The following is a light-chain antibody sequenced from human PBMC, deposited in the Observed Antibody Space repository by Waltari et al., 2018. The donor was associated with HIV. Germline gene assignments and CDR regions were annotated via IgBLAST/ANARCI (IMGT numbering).Light chain of an antibody. CDR1: SSNIGAGYH. CDR2: GNS. J-gene: IGLJ1*01. CDR3: QSHDSSLSGYV. V-gene: IGLV1-40*01. Sequence: QSVLTQPPSVSGAPGQRVTISCTGSSSNIGAGYHVHWYQQLPGTAPKLLIYGNSNRPSGVPDRCSGSKSGTSASLAITGLQAEDEADYHCQSHDSSLSGYVFGTGTKVTVL.